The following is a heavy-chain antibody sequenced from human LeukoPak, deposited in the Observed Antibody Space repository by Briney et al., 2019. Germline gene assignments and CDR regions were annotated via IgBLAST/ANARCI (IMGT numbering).Heavy chain of an antibody. CDR1: GGSISSGGHS. D-gene: IGHD3-3*02. Sequence: PSETLSLTCTVSGGSISSGGHSWSWIRQPPGKGLEWIGYIYHSGSGSTYYNPSLKSRVTISIDKSKNQFSLKLSSVTAADTAVYYCARATSFSALYHYYAMDVWGQGTTVTVSS. CDR3: ARATSFSALYHYYAMDV. V-gene: IGHV4-30-2*05. J-gene: IGHJ6*02. CDR2: IYHSGSGST.